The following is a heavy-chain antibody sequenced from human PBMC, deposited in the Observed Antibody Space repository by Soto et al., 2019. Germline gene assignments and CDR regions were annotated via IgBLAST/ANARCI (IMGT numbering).Heavy chain of an antibody. CDR3: ARQKVDASDY. D-gene: IGHD2-15*01. J-gene: IGHJ4*02. Sequence: QVQLVQSGAEVKKPGASVKVSCKASGYTFTSYDINWVRQATGQGLEWMGWMNPNSGKTGYAQKFQGRVTKNRNTAITTAYRELSSLRSQDTAVYYCARQKVDASDYWGQGTLVIGSS. V-gene: IGHV1-8*01. CDR1: GYTFTSYD. CDR2: MNPNSGKT.